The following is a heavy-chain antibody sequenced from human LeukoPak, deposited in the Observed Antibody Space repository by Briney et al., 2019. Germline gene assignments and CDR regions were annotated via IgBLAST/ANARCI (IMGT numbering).Heavy chain of an antibody. D-gene: IGHD6-19*01. V-gene: IGHV3-53*04. CDR3: GRVGVGAVAGNYLDY. CDR1: GFTVSTNY. Sequence: GGSLRLSCAASGFTVSTNYMSWVRQAPGKGLDWVSIIYRDGSTFYADSVKGRFTISRHNSENTLYLQMNNLRPEDTAVYYCGRVGVGAVAGNYLDYWGQGTLVTVSS. CDR2: IYRDGST. J-gene: IGHJ4*02.